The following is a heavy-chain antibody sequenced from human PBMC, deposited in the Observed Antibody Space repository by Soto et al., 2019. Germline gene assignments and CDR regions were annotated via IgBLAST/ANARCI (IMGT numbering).Heavy chain of an antibody. Sequence: SETLSLTCTVSGGSIRSYYWRWIRQPPGKGLEWIGYDHYRGSTNYNPSLKSRVTISVDTSKNQFSLKLSSVTAADTAVYYCARGNDSPYYYYYGMDVWGQGTTVTVSS. CDR1: GGSIRSYY. CDR2: DHYRGST. J-gene: IGHJ6*02. V-gene: IGHV4-59*01. CDR3: ARGNDSPYYYYYGMDV. D-gene: IGHD3-22*01.